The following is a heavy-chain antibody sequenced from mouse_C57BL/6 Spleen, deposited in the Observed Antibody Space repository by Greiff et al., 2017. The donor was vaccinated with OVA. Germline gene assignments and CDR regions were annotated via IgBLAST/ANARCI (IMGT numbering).Heavy chain of an antibody. CDR1: GFTFTSYA. CDR3: AREGELERFAY. V-gene: IGHV5-4*01. J-gene: IGHJ3*01. Sequence: EVKVVESGGGLVKPGGSLKLSCAASGFTFTSYAMSWVRQTPGQRLEWVATISDGGSYTYYPDNVKGRFTLSRDNAKNNRYLQMSHLTSEDTDMYDCAREGELERFAYWGQGTLVTVSA. CDR2: ISDGGSYT.